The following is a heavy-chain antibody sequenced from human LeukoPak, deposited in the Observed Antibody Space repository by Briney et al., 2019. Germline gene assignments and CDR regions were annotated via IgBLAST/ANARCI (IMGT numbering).Heavy chain of an antibody. J-gene: IGHJ4*02. CDR1: GFSFISYG. CDR2: ISDDGRSK. D-gene: IGHD4-17*01. CDR3: AKRPSDYGDYVSYFDY. V-gene: IGHV3-30*18. Sequence: GGSLRLSCAASGFSFISYGMHWVRQAPGNWLEWVGVISDDGRSKDYADSVKGRFTISRDNSKDTLYLQMNSLRDEDTAVYYCAKRPSDYGDYVSYFDYWGQGTLVTVSS.